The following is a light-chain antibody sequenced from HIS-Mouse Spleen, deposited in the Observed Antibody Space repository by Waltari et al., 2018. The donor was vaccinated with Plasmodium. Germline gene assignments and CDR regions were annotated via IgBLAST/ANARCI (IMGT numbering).Light chain of an antibody. Sequence: SYELTQPPSVSVSPGQTARITCSADALPQKSASWYQQKSGQAPVLVIYEDSKRPSGPPERFSGSSSGTIATLTISGAQVEDESDYYCYSTDSSGNHRVFGGGTKLTVL. J-gene: IGLJ3*02. CDR3: YSTDSSGNHRV. CDR1: ALPQKS. CDR2: EDS. V-gene: IGLV3-10*01.